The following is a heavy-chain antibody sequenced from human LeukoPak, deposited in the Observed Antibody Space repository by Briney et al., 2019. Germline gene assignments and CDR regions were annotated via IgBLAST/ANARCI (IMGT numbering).Heavy chain of an antibody. CDR1: GGSISTYY. CDR2: FYYSGST. V-gene: IGHV4-59*01. CDR3: ARGRIAAAGTDY. Sequence: PSETLSLTCTVSGGSISTYYWSWIRQPPEGGLEWIGYFYYSGSTNYNPSLKSRVTISVDTSKNQFSLKLSSVTAADTAVYYCARGRIAAAGTDYWGQGTLVTVSS. J-gene: IGHJ4*02. D-gene: IGHD6-13*01.